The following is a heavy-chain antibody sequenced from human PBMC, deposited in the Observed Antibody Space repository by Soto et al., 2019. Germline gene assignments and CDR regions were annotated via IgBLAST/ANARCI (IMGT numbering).Heavy chain of an antibody. Sequence: QLQLQESGPGLVKPSETLSLTCTVSGGSISLSSYFWGWVRQPPGQGLDWIGTNHYSGSTFYKPSLRSRVSISVDTSKNHFSLQLNSVTAADTAVYYCTRELGGAIDSWGQGTLVAVSS. D-gene: IGHD1-26*01. V-gene: IGHV4-39*02. CDR3: TRELGGAIDS. J-gene: IGHJ4*02. CDR1: GGSISLSSYF. CDR2: NHYSGST.